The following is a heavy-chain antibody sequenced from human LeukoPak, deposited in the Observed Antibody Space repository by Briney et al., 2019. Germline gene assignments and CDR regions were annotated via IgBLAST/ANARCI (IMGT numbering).Heavy chain of an antibody. CDR1: GYTFTGYY. Sequence: ASVKVSCKASGYTFTGYYMHWVRQAPGQGLEWMGWINPNSGNPGYAQKLQGRVTITRNTSISTAYMELRSLRSEDTAVYYCARGLFFYGDPEDWFDPWGQGTLVTVSS. CDR3: ARGLFFYGDPEDWFDP. CDR2: INPNSGNP. J-gene: IGHJ5*02. V-gene: IGHV1-8*03. D-gene: IGHD4-17*01.